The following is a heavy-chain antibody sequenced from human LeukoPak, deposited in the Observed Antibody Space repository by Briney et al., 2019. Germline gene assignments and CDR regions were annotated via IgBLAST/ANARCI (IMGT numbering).Heavy chain of an antibody. CDR2: ISGSGGST. V-gene: IGHV3-23*01. J-gene: IGHJ4*02. CDR3: AKFGGALLWFGFDY. D-gene: IGHD3-10*01. Sequence: GGSLRLSCAASGFTFSSYAMSWVRQAPGKGLEWVSAISGSGGSTYYADSVKGRFTISKDNSKNTLYLQMNSLRAEETAVYYCAKFGGALLWFGFDYWGQGTLVTVSS. CDR1: GFTFSSYA.